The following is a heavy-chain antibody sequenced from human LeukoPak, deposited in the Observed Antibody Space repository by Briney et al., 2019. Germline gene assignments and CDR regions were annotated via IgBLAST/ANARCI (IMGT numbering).Heavy chain of an antibody. V-gene: IGHV4-39*07. CDR3: AKGVVAATWGKITHVD. D-gene: IGHD2-15*01. CDR2: IYYSGST. J-gene: IGHJ4*02. CDR1: GGSISSSSYY. Sequence: SETLSLTCTVSGGSISSSSYYWGWIRQPPGKGLEWIGSIYYSGSTYYNPSLKSRVTISVDTSKNQFSLKLSSVTAADTAVYYCAKGVVAATWGKITHVDWGQGTLVTVSS.